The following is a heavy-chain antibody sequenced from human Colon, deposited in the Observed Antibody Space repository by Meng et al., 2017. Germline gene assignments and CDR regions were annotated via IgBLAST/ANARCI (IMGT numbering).Heavy chain of an antibody. J-gene: IGHJ2*01. CDR2: IIPILGIA. CDR3: ARGDGYNFLDWYFDL. V-gene: IGHV1-69*02. D-gene: IGHD5-24*01. Sequence: QVKLVQSGAEVKKPGSSVKVSCKASGGTFSSYTISWVRQAPGQGLEWMGRIIPILGIANYAQKFQGRVTITADKSTSTAYMELSSLRSEDTAVYYCARGDGYNFLDWYFDLWGRGTLVTVSS. CDR1: GGTFSSYT.